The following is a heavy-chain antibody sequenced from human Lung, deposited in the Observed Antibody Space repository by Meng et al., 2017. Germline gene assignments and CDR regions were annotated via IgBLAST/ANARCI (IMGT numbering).Heavy chain of an antibody. D-gene: IGHD4-11*01. V-gene: IGHV4-34*01. CDR3: ARGPTTMAHDFDY. J-gene: IGHJ4*02. Sequence: QVQLRHGATGLLKPSETLPRTCVVSGGSFSDYYWSWIRQPPGKGLEWIGEINHSGSTNYNPSLESRATISVDTSQNNLSLKLSSVTAADSAVYYCARGPTTMAHDFDYWGQGTLVTVSS. CDR1: GGSFSDYY. CDR2: INHSGST.